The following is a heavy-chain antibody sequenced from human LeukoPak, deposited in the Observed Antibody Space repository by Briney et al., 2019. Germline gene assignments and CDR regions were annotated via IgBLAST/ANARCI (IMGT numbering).Heavy chain of an antibody. CDR3: ARELSDYVWGSYRWGSYYYYYMDV. D-gene: IGHD3-16*02. CDR2: ISAYNGNT. CDR1: GYTFTSYG. J-gene: IGHJ6*03. Sequence: ASVKVSCKASGYTFTSYGINWVRQATGQGLEWMGWISAYNGNTNYAQKLQGRVTMTTDTSTSTAYMELRRLRSDDTAVYYCARELSDYVWGSYRWGSYYYYYMDVWGKGTTVTVSS. V-gene: IGHV1-18*01.